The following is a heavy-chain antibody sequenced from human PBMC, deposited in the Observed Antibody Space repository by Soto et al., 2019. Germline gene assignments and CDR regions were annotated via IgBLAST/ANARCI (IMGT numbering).Heavy chain of an antibody. CDR3: ARDSTSSGYYYDGIPFDY. D-gene: IGHD3-22*01. CDR1: GFTFSSYA. J-gene: IGHJ4*02. V-gene: IGHV3-30-3*01. CDR2: ISYDGSNK. Sequence: QVQLVESGGGVVQPGRSLRLSCAASGFTFSSYAMHWVRQAPGKGLEWVAVISYDGSNKYYADSVKGRFTISRDNSKNTLYLQMNSLRAEDTAVYYCARDSTSSGYYYDGIPFDYWGQGTLVNVSS.